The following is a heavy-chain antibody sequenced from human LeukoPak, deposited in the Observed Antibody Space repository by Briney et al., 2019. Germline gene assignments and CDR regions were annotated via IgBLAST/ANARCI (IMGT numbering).Heavy chain of an antibody. D-gene: IGHD2-15*01. V-gene: IGHV3-23*01. CDR1: GFTFSSYA. Sequence: GGSLRLSCAASGFTFSSYAMSWVRQAPGKGLEWVSAISGSGGSTYYADSVKGRFTISRDNSKNTLYLQMNSLRAEDTAVYYCAKGGHYCSGGSCYPTFDYWGQGTLVTVSS. CDR3: AKGGHYCSGGSCYPTFDY. CDR2: ISGSGGST. J-gene: IGHJ4*02.